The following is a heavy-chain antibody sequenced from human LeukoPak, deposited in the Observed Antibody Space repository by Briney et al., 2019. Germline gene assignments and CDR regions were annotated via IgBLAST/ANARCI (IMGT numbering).Heavy chain of an antibody. Sequence: PSETPSLTRTVSGYSISSGYYWGWVRQPPGKGLEWIGGIYHSGSTYYNPSLKSRVTISVDTSKNQFSLKLSSVTAADTAVYYCARSGYYYGSGSYWFDPWGQGTLVTVSS. CDR3: ARSGYYYGSGSYWFDP. V-gene: IGHV4-38-2*02. D-gene: IGHD3-10*01. J-gene: IGHJ5*02. CDR2: IYHSGST. CDR1: GYSISSGYY.